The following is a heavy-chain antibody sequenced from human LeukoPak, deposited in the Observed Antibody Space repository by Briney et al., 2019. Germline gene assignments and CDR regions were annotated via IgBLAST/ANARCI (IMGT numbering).Heavy chain of an antibody. J-gene: IGHJ4*01. Sequence: GGSLRLSCAASGLTVSNNYMSWVRGAPGKGLEGVSVIYSGGSTFYADSVKGPFTISSNNSKNKLYLQMNSQRAEDTAVYYCAKDGAGYSNLELYWGHGTLLTVSS. CDR3: AKDGAGYSNLELY. D-gene: IGHD6-13*01. V-gene: IGHV3-53*01. CDR1: GLTVSNNY. CDR2: IYSGGST.